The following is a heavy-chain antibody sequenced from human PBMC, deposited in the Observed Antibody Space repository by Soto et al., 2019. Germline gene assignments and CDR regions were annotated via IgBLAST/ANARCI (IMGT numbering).Heavy chain of an antibody. CDR1: GGSISIYY. J-gene: IGHJ4*02. CDR2: INYSGNT. V-gene: IGHV4-59*01. D-gene: IGHD6-6*01. Sequence: SETLSLTCTVSGGSISIYYWSWIRQPPGKGLEWIGYINYSGNTNYNPSLRSRVTMSVDTSKKQFSLKVSSVTAADTAVYYCARDSASSSSRGLDSWGQGTLVTVSX. CDR3: ARDSASSSSRGLDS.